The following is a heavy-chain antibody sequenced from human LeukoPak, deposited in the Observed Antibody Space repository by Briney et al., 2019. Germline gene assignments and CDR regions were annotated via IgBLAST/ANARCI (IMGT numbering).Heavy chain of an antibody. CDR3: AKVPRMNIVVVVAATQDDY. CDR1: GFTFSSYG. V-gene: IGHV3-30*02. D-gene: IGHD2-15*01. J-gene: IGHJ4*02. CDR2: IRYDGSSK. Sequence: GGSLRLSCAASGFTFSSYGMHWVRQAPGKGLEWVAFIRYDGSSKYYADSVKGRFTISRDNSKNTLYLQMNSLRAEDTAVYYCAKVPRMNIVVVVAATQDDYWGQGTLVTVSS.